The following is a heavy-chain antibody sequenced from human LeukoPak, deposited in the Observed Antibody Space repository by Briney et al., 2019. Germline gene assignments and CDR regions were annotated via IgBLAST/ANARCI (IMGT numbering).Heavy chain of an antibody. V-gene: IGHV1-18*01. D-gene: IGHD3-22*01. Sequence: ASVKVSCKASGYTFTGYGISWVRQAPGQGLEWMGWISAYNGNTKHAQKFQGRVTMTRDTSTSTAYMELRSLRSDDTAIYYCARDRVTSIVAGIDYWGQGSLVTVSS. J-gene: IGHJ4*02. CDR1: GYTFTGYG. CDR2: ISAYNGNT. CDR3: ARDRVTSIVAGIDY.